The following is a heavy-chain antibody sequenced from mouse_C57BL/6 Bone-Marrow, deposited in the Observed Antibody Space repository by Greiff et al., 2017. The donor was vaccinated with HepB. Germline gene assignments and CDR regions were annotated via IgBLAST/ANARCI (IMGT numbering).Heavy chain of an antibody. D-gene: IGHD1-1*01. Sequence: QVQLKESGPELVKPGASVKLSCKASGYTFTSYDINWVKQRPGQGLEWIGWIYPRDGSTKYNEKFKGKATLTVDTSSSTAYMELHSLTSEDSAVYFCARSATVVEWYFDVWGTGTTVTVSS. CDR2: IYPRDGST. V-gene: IGHV1-85*01. CDR3: ARSATVVEWYFDV. J-gene: IGHJ1*03. CDR1: GYTFTSYD.